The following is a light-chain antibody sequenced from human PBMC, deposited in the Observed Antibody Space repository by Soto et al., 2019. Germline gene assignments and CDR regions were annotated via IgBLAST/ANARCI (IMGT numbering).Light chain of an antibody. CDR1: QSFGSTF. V-gene: IGKV3-20*01. Sequence: EILLTQSPGSLSLSPGDRATLSCRASQSFGSTFFAWYQQKPGQAPRLLIYGASSRATGIPDRFSGSGSGKDFTLTISRLEPEDFAVYYCQQYASSVTFGQGTKVEIK. CDR2: GAS. CDR3: QQYASSVT. J-gene: IGKJ1*01.